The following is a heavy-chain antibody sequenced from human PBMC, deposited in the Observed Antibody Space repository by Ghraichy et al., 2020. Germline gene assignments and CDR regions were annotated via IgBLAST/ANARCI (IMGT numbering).Heavy chain of an antibody. J-gene: IGHJ5*02. V-gene: IGHV3-23*01. CDR3: TKGVDKWNLRAAWFDP. Sequence: GALRLSCAASGTTFSRFAVSWVRQAPGKGLEWVSVISGSGASSQYAATVKDRFTISRDNSKNTVFLQLNSLRPEDTAIYYCTKGVDKWNLRAAWFDPWGQGTLVTVSS. D-gene: IGHD1-20*01. CDR2: ISGSGASS. CDR1: GTTFSRFA.